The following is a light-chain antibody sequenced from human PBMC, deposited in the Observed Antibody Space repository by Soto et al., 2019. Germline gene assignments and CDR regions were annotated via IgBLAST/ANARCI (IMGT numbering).Light chain of an antibody. Sequence: QSALTQPASVSGSPGQSITISCTGTSSDVGGYNIVSWYQQHPGKAPKLMLYNVYDRPSGISHRFSGSRSGNTASLTISGLQAEDEAHYYCNSYTSSSTLVFGGGTKVTVL. J-gene: IGLJ2*01. CDR1: SSDVGGYNI. CDR2: NVY. V-gene: IGLV2-14*03. CDR3: NSYTSSSTLV.